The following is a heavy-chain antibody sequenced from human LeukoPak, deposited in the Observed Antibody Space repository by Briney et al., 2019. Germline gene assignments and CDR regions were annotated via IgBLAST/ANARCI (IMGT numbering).Heavy chain of an antibody. D-gene: IGHD5/OR15-5a*01. V-gene: IGHV3-30*02. Sequence: PGGSLRLSCAASGFTFSTYGLHWVRQAPGKGLEWVAFIRNDGSNKYYADSVKGRFTISRDNSRNALSLQMNSLRVEDTAAYYCAKIEVSATLDYWGQGTLVTVSS. CDR2: IRNDGSNK. CDR1: GFTFSTYG. CDR3: AKIEVSATLDY. J-gene: IGHJ4*02.